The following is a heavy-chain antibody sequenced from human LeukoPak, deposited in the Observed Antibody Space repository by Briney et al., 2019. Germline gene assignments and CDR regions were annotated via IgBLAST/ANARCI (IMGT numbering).Heavy chain of an antibody. CDR1: GGTFSSYA. CDR3: ARLATISDYYYMDV. D-gene: IGHD5-24*01. CDR2: IIPIFGTA. Sequence: ASVKVSCKASGGTFSSYAISWVRQAPGQGLEWMGGIIPIFGTANYAQKFQGRVTITADKSTSTAYMELSSLRSEDTAVYYCARLATISDYYYMDVWGKGTTVTVSS. V-gene: IGHV1-69*06. J-gene: IGHJ6*03.